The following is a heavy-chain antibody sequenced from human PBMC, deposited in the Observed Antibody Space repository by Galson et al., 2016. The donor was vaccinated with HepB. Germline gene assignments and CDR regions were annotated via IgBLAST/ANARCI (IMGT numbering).Heavy chain of an antibody. D-gene: IGHD6-19*01. J-gene: IGHJ4*02. CDR3: ARPIHSILSVTGQRDGDY. CDR1: RFIFSSFA. V-gene: IGHV3-30-3*01. Sequence: SLRLSCAASRFIFSSFAMHWVRQAPGKGLEWVAEISYTGSKEKYADSVKGRFTIFRDNPKNTLYLQMTSLRADDTAVYYCARPIHSILSVTGQRDGDYWGQGTLVTVSS. CDR2: ISYTGSKE.